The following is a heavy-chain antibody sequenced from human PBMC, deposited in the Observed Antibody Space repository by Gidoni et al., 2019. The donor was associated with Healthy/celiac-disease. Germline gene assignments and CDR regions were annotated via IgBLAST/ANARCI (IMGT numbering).Heavy chain of an antibody. D-gene: IGHD5-18*01. Sequence: QVQLQQRGAGLLKPSETLSLTCAVYGGSFSGYYWSWIRQPPGKGLEWIGEINHSGSTNYNPSLKSRVTRSVDTSKNQFSLKLSSVTAADTAVYYCARAPSGDSYGRVWYFDLWGRGTLVTVSS. J-gene: IGHJ2*01. CDR1: GGSFSGYY. V-gene: IGHV4-34*01. CDR3: ARAPSGDSYGRVWYFDL. CDR2: INHSGST.